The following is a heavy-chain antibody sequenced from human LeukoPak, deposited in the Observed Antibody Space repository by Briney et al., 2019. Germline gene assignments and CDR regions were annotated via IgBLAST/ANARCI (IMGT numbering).Heavy chain of an antibody. V-gene: IGHV4-39*07. CDR3: ARWLRRTLDY. J-gene: IGHJ4*02. D-gene: IGHD5-12*01. CDR1: GGSISSGSYY. CDR2: INHSGST. Sequence: SETLSLTCTVSGGSISSGSYYWSWIRQPPGKGLEWIGEINHSGSTNYNPSLKSRVTISVDTSKNQFSLKLSSVTAADTAVYYCARWLRRTLDYWGQGTLVTVSS.